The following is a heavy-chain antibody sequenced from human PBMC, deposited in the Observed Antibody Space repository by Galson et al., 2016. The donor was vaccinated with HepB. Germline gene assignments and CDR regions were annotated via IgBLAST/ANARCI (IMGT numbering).Heavy chain of an antibody. Sequence: SVKVSCKASGYTFSSYGISWVRQAPGQGLEWMGWISTYSGHTNYAQKFQGRITMTTDTSTSTAYMDLRSLTSDDTAVYFCARAPLTSYYYGSGRDPTFDNWGQGTLVTVS. CDR2: ISTYSGHT. CDR3: ARAPLTSYYYGSGRDPTFDN. CDR1: GYTFSSYG. D-gene: IGHD3-10*01. J-gene: IGHJ4*02. V-gene: IGHV1-18*01.